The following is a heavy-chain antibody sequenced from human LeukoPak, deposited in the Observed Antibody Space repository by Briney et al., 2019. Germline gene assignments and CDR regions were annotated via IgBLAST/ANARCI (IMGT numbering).Heavy chain of an antibody. D-gene: IGHD3-22*01. CDR2: IYYSGST. V-gene: IGHV4-59*01. CDR3: ARDIKYYDSSGYYDY. J-gene: IGHJ4*02. Sequence: GSLRLSCAASGFTFDDYGMSWVRQAPGKGLEWIGYIYYSGSTNYNPSLKSRVTISVDTSKNQFSLKLSSVTAADTAVYYCARDIKYYDSSGYYDYWGQGTLVTVSS. CDR1: GFTFDDYG.